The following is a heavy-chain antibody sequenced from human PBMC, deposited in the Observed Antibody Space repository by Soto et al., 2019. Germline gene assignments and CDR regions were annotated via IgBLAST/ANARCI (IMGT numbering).Heavy chain of an antibody. J-gene: IGHJ6*03. CDR1: GGSFSGYY. Sequence: SETLSLTCAVYGGSFSGYYWSWIRQPPGKGLEWIGEINHSGSTNYNPSLKSRVTISVDTSKNQFSLKLSSVTAADTAVYYCASMRSGSYMDVWGKGTTVTVSS. CDR3: ASMRSGSYMDV. D-gene: IGHD3-3*01. V-gene: IGHV4-34*01. CDR2: INHSGST.